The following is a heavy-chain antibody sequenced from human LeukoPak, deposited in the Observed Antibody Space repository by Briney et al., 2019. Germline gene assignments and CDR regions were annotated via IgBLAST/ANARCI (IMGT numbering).Heavy chain of an antibody. Sequence: PGGSLRLSCAASGFTFSSYSMNWVRQAPGKGLEWFSSISSSSSYIYYADSVKGRFTISRDNAKNSLYLQMNSLRAEDTAVYYCARGAHYYDSSGYFDYWGQGTLVTVSS. D-gene: IGHD3-22*01. J-gene: IGHJ4*02. CDR1: GFTFSSYS. CDR3: ARGAHYYDSSGYFDY. CDR2: ISSSSSYI. V-gene: IGHV3-21*01.